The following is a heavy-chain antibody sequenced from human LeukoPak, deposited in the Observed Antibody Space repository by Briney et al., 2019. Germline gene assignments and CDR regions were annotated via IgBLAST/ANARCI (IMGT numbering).Heavy chain of an antibody. V-gene: IGHV3-23*01. CDR2: ISGSGGST. Sequence: PGGSLRLSCAASGFPFSSYAMSWVRQAPGKGLEWVSAISGSGGSTYYADSVKGRFTISRDNSKNTLYLQMNSLRAEDTAVYYCAKDKSYGSGSYYLYYFDYWGQGTLVTVSS. CDR1: GFPFSSYA. J-gene: IGHJ4*02. CDR3: AKDKSYGSGSYYLYYFDY. D-gene: IGHD3-10*01.